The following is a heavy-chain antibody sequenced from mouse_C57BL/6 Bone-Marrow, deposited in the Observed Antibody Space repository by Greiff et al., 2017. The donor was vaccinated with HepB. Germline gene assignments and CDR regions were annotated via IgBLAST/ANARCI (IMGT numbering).Heavy chain of an antibody. CDR3: ASGWFAY. CDR1: GYSITSGYY. J-gene: IGHJ3*01. Sequence: EVKLMESGPGLVKPSQSLSLTCSVTGYSITSGYYWNWIRQFPGNKLERMGYISYDGSNNYNPSIKTRISITRDTSMNNFFLTFHSVTTEDTATYYCASGWFAYWGQGTLVTVSA. V-gene: IGHV3-6*01. CDR2: ISYDGSN.